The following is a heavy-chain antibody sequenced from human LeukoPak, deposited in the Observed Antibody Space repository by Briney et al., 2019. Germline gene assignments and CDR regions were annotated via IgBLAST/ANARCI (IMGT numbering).Heavy chain of an antibody. D-gene: IGHD3-22*01. CDR1: GFTFSSYA. J-gene: IGHJ4*02. CDR3: AKIPRITMIVVVTSFDY. Sequence: GGSLRLSCAASGFTFSSYATSWVRQAPGKGLEWVSAISGSGGSTYYADSVKGRFTISRDNSKNTLYLQMNSLRAEDTAVYYCAKIPRITMIVVVTSFDYWGQGTLVTVSS. V-gene: IGHV3-23*01. CDR2: ISGSGGST.